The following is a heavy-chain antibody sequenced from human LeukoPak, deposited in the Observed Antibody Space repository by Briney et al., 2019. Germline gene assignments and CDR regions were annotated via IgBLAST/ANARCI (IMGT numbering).Heavy chain of an antibody. V-gene: IGHV3-66*01. CDR2: IYSGGST. Sequence: GGSLRLSCAASGFTVSSNYMSWVRQAPGKGLEWDSVIYSGGSTYYADSVKGRFTISRDNSKNTLYLQMNSLRAEDTAVYYCAGCTYYYDSSGSEDAFDIWGQGTMVTVSS. J-gene: IGHJ3*02. D-gene: IGHD3-22*01. CDR1: GFTVSSNY. CDR3: AGCTYYYDSSGSEDAFDI.